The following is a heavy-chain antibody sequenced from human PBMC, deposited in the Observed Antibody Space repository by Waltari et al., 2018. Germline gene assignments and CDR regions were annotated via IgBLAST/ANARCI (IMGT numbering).Heavy chain of an antibody. V-gene: IGHV4-4*02. CDR2: IYHSGSP. CDR1: GGSISSSNW. J-gene: IGHJ4*02. Sequence: QVQLQESGPGLVKPSGTLSLTCAVSGGSISSSNWWSWVRQPPGKGLEWIGEIYHSGSPNYNPSLKSRVTISVDKSKNQFSLKLSSVTAADTAVYYCASTYYGSGSPYYFDYWGQGTLVTVSS. D-gene: IGHD3-10*01. CDR3: ASTYYGSGSPYYFDY.